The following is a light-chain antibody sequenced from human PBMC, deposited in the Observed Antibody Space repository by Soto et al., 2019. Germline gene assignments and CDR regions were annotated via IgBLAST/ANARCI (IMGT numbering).Light chain of an antibody. CDR3: QHYNSYSEA. Sequence: DIQMTQSPSSVSASVGYRVTITCLASQGVSTWLAWYQQKPGKAPKLLIYKASTLKSGVPSRFSGSGSGTECTRTSSSLQPDDFATYYCQHYNSYSEAFGQGTKVEIK. J-gene: IGKJ1*01. CDR2: KAS. CDR1: QGVSTW. V-gene: IGKV1-5*03.